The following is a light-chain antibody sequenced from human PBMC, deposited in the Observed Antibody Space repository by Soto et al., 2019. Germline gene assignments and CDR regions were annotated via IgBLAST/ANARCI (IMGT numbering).Light chain of an antibody. Sequence: IGMTQSPATLSVSPGEGVTVSCRASQSVRSHLAWYQQKPGQPPRLLIYGASTRATGIPARFSGSGFGTEFTLTISSLQSEDFAVYYCQQYKNWPLFGQGTRLEI. CDR1: QSVRSH. V-gene: IGKV3-15*01. CDR2: GAS. CDR3: QQYKNWPL. J-gene: IGKJ5*01.